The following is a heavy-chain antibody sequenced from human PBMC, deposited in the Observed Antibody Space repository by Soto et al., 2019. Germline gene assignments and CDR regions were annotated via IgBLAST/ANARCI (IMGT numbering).Heavy chain of an antibody. CDR3: ARDSRSVVVVPAAKGGLVFWFDP. Sequence: ASVKVSCKASGYTFTSYGISWVRQAPGQGLEWMGWISAYNGNTNYAQKLQGRVTMTTDTSPSTAYMELRSLRSDDTAVYYCARDSRSVVVVPAAKGGLVFWFDPWGQGTLVTVSS. J-gene: IGHJ5*02. CDR1: GYTFTSYG. D-gene: IGHD2-2*01. V-gene: IGHV1-18*01. CDR2: ISAYNGNT.